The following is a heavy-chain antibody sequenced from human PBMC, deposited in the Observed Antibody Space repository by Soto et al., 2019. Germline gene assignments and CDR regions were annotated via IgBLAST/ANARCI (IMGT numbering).Heavy chain of an antibody. CDR1: GFTFSSYA. CDR3: AKSDYYDSSGYFDS. D-gene: IGHD3-22*01. Sequence: PGGSLRLSCAASGFTFSSYAMSWARQAPGKGLEWVSSLSGSGDNTYYADSVKGRFTISRDNSKSTLFLHMNSLRAEDTAVYYCAKSDYYDSSGYFDSWGQGTLVTVSS. V-gene: IGHV3-23*01. J-gene: IGHJ4*02. CDR2: LSGSGDNT.